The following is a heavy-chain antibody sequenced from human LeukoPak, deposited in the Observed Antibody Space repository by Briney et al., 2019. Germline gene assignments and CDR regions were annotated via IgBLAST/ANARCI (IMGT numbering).Heavy chain of an antibody. V-gene: IGHV3-66*01. J-gene: IGHJ5*02. CDR3: ARDYDYDSSGYFLS. CDR2: IYSGGST. Sequence: PVGSLRLSCAASGFTVSSNYMSWVRQAPGKGLEWVSVIYSGGSTYDADSVKGRFTISRDNSKNTLYLQMNSLRAEDSAVYYCARDYDYDSSGYFLSWGQGNLVTVSS. CDR1: GFTVSSNY. D-gene: IGHD3-22*01.